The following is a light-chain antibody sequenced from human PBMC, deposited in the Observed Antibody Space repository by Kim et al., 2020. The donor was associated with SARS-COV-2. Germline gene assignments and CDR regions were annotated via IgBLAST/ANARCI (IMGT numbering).Light chain of an antibody. Sequence: SASVGDRVTITCQARQDISTSLNWYQQKPGKPPNLLIYDVSNLERGVPSRFSGSGSGTHFTLTISSLRAEDIATYYCQQHDALITFGQGTRLEIK. CDR1: QDISTS. CDR3: QQHDALIT. V-gene: IGKV1-33*01. CDR2: DVS. J-gene: IGKJ5*01.